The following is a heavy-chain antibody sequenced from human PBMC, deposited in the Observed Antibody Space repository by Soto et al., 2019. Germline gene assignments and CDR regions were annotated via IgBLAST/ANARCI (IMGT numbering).Heavy chain of an antibody. V-gene: IGHV4-39*01. Sequence: PSETLSLTCTVSGGSISSSSYYWGWIRQPPGKGLEWIGSIYYSGSTYYNPSLKSRVTISVDTSKNQFSLKLSSVTAADTAVYYCARQKRYYYDSSGYDYWGQGTLVNVSS. J-gene: IGHJ4*02. CDR1: GGSISSSSYY. CDR3: ARQKRYYYDSSGYDY. D-gene: IGHD3-22*01. CDR2: IYYSGST.